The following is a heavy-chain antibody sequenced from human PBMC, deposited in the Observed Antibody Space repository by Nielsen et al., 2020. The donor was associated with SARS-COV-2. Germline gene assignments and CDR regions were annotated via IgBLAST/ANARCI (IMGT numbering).Heavy chain of an antibody. Sequence: GESLKISCAASGFTFDDYAMHWVRQAPGKGLVWVSRINSDGSSTSYADSVKGRFTISRDNAKNTLYLQMNSLRAEDTAVHYCCLVGAVWGQGTLVTVSS. CDR2: INSDGSST. CDR3: CLVGAV. J-gene: IGHJ4*02. CDR1: GFTFDDYA. D-gene: IGHD1-26*01. V-gene: IGHV3-74*01.